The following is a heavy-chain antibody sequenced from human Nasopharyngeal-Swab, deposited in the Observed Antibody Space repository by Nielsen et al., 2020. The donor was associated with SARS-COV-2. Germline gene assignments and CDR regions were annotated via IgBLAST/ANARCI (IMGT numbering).Heavy chain of an antibody. D-gene: IGHD3-3*01. Sequence: SETLSLTCAVYGGSFSGYYWSWIRQPPGKGLGWIGEINHSGSTTYNPSLKSRVTISVDTSKNQFSLKLSSVTAADTAVYYCAREIRVRGDFWSGYYTLFDYWGQGTLVTVSS. CDR2: INHSGST. CDR1: GGSFSGYY. J-gene: IGHJ4*02. CDR3: AREIRVRGDFWSGYYTLFDY. V-gene: IGHV4-34*01.